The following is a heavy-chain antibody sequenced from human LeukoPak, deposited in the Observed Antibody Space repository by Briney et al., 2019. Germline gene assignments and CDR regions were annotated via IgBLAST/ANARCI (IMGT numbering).Heavy chain of an antibody. J-gene: IGHJ4*02. CDR3: ARVLWRRYDFDY. V-gene: IGHV3-9*01. Sequence: GRSLRLSCAASGFTFDDYAMHWVRQAPGKGLEWVSGISWNSGSIGYADSVKGRFTISRDNAKNSLYLQMNSLRAEDTAVYYCARVLWRRYDFDYWGQGTLVTVSS. CDR1: GFTFDDYA. CDR2: ISWNSGSI. D-gene: IGHD3-3*01.